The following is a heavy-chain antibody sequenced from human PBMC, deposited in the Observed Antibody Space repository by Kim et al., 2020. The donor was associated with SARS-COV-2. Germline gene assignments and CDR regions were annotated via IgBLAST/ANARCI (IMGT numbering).Heavy chain of an antibody. CDR3: ARTPSYGQQLDFFDY. J-gene: IGHJ4*02. V-gene: IGHV4-34*01. D-gene: IGHD6-13*01. Sequence: SETLSLTCAVYGGSFSGYYWSWIRQPPGKGLEWIGEINHSGSTNYNPSLKSRVTISVDTSKNQFSLKLSSVTAADTAVYYCARTPSYGQQLDFFDYWGQGTLVTVSS. CDR1: GGSFSGYY. CDR2: INHSGST.